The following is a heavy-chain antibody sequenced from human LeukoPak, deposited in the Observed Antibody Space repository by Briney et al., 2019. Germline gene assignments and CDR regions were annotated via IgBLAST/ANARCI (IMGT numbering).Heavy chain of an antibody. J-gene: IGHJ4*02. CDR1: GFTFDSYA. CDR3: ARDDKIQYYYDSSGYYPY. Sequence: PGGSLRLSCAASGFTFDSYALTWVRQAPGKGLEWVANIKQDGSEKYYVDSVKGRFTISRDNAKNSLYLQMNSLRAEDTAVYYCARDDKIQYYYDSSGYYPYWGQGTLVTVSS. D-gene: IGHD3-22*01. CDR2: IKQDGSEK. V-gene: IGHV3-7*01.